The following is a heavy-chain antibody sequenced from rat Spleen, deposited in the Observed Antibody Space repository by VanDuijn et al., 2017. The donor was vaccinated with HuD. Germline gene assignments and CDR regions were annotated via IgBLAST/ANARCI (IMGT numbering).Heavy chain of an antibody. D-gene: IGHD1-12*03. CDR1: GFTFSNYY. CDR3: ARLDGFYHYVMDA. Sequence: EVQLVESGGGLVQPGRSLKLSCAASGFTFSNYYMAWVRQAPKKGLDWVATISTSGSRTNYPDSVKGRFTISRDNAKSSLYLQMNSLKSEDTATYYCARLDGFYHYVMDAWGQGASVTVSS. V-gene: IGHV5-25*01. CDR2: ISTSGSRT. J-gene: IGHJ4*01.